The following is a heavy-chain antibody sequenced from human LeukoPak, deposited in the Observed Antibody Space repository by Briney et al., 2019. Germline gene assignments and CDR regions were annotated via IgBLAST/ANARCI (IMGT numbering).Heavy chain of an antibody. J-gene: IGHJ4*02. CDR1: GFSFGSYA. CDR2: IRSDGSYK. D-gene: IGHD3-16*01. V-gene: IGHV3-30*02. Sequence: GGSLRLSCAASGFSFGSYAMHWVRQAPDKGLEWVAIIRSDGSYKDYLESVEGRFTISRDNSKNTLYLQMNSLRAEDTAVYYCAKLTGGEHYWGQGTLVTVSS. CDR3: AKLTGGEHY.